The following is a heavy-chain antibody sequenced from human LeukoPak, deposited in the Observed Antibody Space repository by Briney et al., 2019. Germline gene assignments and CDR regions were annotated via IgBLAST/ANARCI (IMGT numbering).Heavy chain of an antibody. D-gene: IGHD5-12*01. V-gene: IGHV4-61*02. Sequence: SGTLSLTCTVSGGSISSGSYYWSWIRQPAGKGLEWIGRIYTSGSTNYNPSLKSRVTISVDTSKNQFSLKLSSVTAADTAVYYCARGYSGYRFDYWGQGTLVTVSS. CDR2: IYTSGST. CDR3: ARGYSGYRFDY. CDR1: GGSISSGSYY. J-gene: IGHJ4*02.